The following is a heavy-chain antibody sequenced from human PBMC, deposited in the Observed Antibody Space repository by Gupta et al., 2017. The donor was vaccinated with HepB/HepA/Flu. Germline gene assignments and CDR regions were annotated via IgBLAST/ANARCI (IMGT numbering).Heavy chain of an antibody. Sequence: QVQLVQSGAEVKKPGSSVKVSCKASGCTFTTYAISWVRQDPGQGLEWMGGIIPISGTANYAQKFQGRVKITADEATSTAYMELSSLKSEDTAVYYGARDQGLEDHPRLGYMDVWGKETTVTVSS. J-gene: IGHJ6*03. CDR3: ARDQGLEDHPRLGYMDV. CDR2: IIPISGTA. D-gene: IGHD2-15*01. CDR1: GCTFTTYA. V-gene: IGHV1-69*01.